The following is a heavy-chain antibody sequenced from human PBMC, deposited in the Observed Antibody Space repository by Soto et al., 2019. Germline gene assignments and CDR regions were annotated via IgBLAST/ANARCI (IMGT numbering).Heavy chain of an antibody. D-gene: IGHD2-2*01. CDR1: RFTFSSYA. V-gene: IGHV3-23*01. CDR3: AKDGYSITRNKTLDD. CDR2: ISDSGGST. Sequence: GGSLRLSCAASRFTFSSYAMCWVRQAPGRGLEWVSSISDSGGSTYYADSVKGRFTISRDNSKNTLYLQMNSLRAEDTAVYYFAKDGYSITRNKTLDDWGQGTLVTVSS. J-gene: IGHJ4*02.